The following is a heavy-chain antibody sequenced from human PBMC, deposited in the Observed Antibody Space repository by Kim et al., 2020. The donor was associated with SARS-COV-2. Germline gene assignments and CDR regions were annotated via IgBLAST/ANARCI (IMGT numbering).Heavy chain of an antibody. Sequence: SLKSLVTISVDTSKNQFSLKLSSVTAAGTAVYYCARGRITIFGVVTEFDYWGQGTLVTVSS. V-gene: IGHV4-31*01. CDR3: ARGRITIFGVVTEFDY. J-gene: IGHJ4*02. D-gene: IGHD3-3*01.